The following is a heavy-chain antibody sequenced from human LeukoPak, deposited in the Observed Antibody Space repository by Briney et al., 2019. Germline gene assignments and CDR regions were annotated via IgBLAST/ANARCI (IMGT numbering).Heavy chain of an antibody. V-gene: IGHV3-23*01. CDR2: ISGSDDRT. Sequence: GGSLRLSCAASGFTFSSYAMSWVRQAPGKGLEWVSVISGSDDRTYYADSVKGRFTISRDNSKNTLYLQMNSLRADDTAVYYCAKGSGGSCYSPIDYWGKGTLVTVSS. CDR1: GFTFSSYA. CDR3: AKGSGGSCYSPIDY. J-gene: IGHJ4*02. D-gene: IGHD2-15*01.